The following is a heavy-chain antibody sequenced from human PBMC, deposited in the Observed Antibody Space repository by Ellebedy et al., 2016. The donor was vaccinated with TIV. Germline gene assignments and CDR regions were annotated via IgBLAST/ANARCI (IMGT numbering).Heavy chain of an antibody. J-gene: IGHJ6*02. CDR2: INHSGST. Sequence: SETLSLTXAVYGGSFSGYYWSWIRQPPGKGLEWIGEINHSGSTNYNPSLKSRVTISVDTSKNQFSLKLSSVTAADTAVYYCARGRSRQLPIYYYYGMDVWGQGTTVTVSS. D-gene: IGHD2-2*01. V-gene: IGHV4-34*01. CDR3: ARGRSRQLPIYYYYGMDV. CDR1: GGSFSGYY.